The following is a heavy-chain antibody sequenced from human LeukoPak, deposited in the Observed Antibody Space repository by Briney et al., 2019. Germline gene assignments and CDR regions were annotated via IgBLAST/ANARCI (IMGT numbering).Heavy chain of an antibody. Sequence: SEALSLTCAVYGGSFSGYYWSWIRQPPGKGLEWIGNIYYSGSTYYNPSLKSRVTISVDTSKNQFSLKLSSVTAADTAVYYCARVWDTRAYYYGSGSYYAFDYWGQGTLVTVSS. J-gene: IGHJ4*02. CDR1: GGSFSGYY. CDR2: IYYSGST. CDR3: ARVWDTRAYYYGSGSYYAFDY. D-gene: IGHD3-10*01. V-gene: IGHV4-34*01.